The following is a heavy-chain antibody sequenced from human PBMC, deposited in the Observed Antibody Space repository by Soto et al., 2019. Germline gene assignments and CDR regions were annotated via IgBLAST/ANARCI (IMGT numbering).Heavy chain of an antibody. CDR2: INPNSGGT. J-gene: IGHJ6*02. Sequence: ASVKVSCKASGYTFNGYDMHWVRQAPGQRLEWMGWINPNSGGTNYAQKFQGWVTMTRDTSISTAYMELRRLRSDDTAVYYCASNADYTPDYYGMDVWGQGTTVTVSS. V-gene: IGHV1-2*04. D-gene: IGHD4-4*01. CDR3: ASNADYTPDYYGMDV. CDR1: GYTFNGYD.